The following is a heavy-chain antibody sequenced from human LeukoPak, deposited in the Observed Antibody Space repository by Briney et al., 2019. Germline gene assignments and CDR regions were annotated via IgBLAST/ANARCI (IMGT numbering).Heavy chain of an antibody. CDR1: GFTFSSYW. J-gene: IGHJ4*02. D-gene: IGHD3-10*01. V-gene: IGHV3-7*01. CDR2: IKQDGSEK. Sequence: GGSLRLSCAASGFTFSSYWMSWVRQAPGKGPEWVANIKQDGSEKYYVDSVKGRFTISRDNAKNSLYLQMNSLRAEDTAVYYCARDYGSGSYQLDFWGQGTLVTVSS. CDR3: ARDYGSGSYQLDF.